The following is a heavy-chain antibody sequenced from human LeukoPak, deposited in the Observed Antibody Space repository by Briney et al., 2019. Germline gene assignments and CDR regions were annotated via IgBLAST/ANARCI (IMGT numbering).Heavy chain of an antibody. CDR1: GFTFSSYG. J-gene: IGHJ4*02. D-gene: IGHD4-23*01. V-gene: IGHV3-30*18. CDR3: AKGRLTTVVTPPHY. Sequence: GGSLRLSCAASGFTFSSYGMHWVRQAPGKGLEWVAVISYDGSNKYYADSVKGRFTISRDNSKNTLYLQMNSLRAEDTAVYYCAKGRLTTVVTPPHYWGQRTLVTVSS. CDR2: ISYDGSNK.